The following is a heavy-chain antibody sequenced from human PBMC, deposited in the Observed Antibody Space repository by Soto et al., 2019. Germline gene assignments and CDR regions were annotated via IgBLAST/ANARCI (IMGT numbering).Heavy chain of an antibody. CDR2: IYPGDSDT. D-gene: IGHD3-22*01. CDR3: ARPPHSSGYYSDDFDI. J-gene: IGHJ3*02. V-gene: IGHV5-51*01. CDR1: GYSFTSYW. Sequence: PRGSLQISCEVSGYSFTSYWIRWVRQMPGKGLEWMGIIYPGDSDTRYSPSFXPQVTISADKSISTAYLQWSSLKASDTAMYYCARPPHSSGYYSDDFDIWGQGKMGTLSS.